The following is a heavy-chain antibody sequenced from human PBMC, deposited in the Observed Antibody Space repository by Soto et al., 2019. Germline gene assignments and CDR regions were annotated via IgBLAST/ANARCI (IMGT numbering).Heavy chain of an antibody. J-gene: IGHJ3*02. CDR2: IYPGASET. Sequence: EAPKISCKGSGYSFTSYWIGWLRQMPVKGLEWMGIIYPGASETTYSPSFQGQVTISADKSSGNAYLQWSSLKASDTAMYFCARNYSSGRYISGAFAIPGQRSTVNVSS. D-gene: IGHD6-19*01. CDR1: GYSFTSYW. CDR3: ARNYSSGRYISGAFAI. V-gene: IGHV5-51*01.